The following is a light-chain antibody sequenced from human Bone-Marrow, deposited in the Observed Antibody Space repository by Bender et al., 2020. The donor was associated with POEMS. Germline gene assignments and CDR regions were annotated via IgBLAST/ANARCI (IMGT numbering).Light chain of an antibody. J-gene: IGLJ2*01. V-gene: IGLV2-14*03. CDR2: DVS. CDR1: SSDVGGYNY. Sequence: QSALTQPASVSGSPGQSITISCTGTSSDVGGYNYVSWYQQHPGKAPKLMIYDVSNRPSGVSHRFSGSKSGNTASLAITALQSDDEATYYCQSYDNGLSSPVFGGGTKVTVL. CDR3: QSYDNGLSSPV.